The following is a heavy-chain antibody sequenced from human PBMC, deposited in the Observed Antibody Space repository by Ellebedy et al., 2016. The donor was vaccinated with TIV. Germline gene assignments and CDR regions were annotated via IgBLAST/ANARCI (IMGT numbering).Heavy chain of an antibody. Sequence: GESPKISCAGPGFNFGHYSMNWVRQAPGKGLEWISYINAGGDMIYYADSVKGRLTISRDNSQSTLSLQMNSLRAEDTAVYYCARDVRGVRHWFATWGQGTLVTVSS. CDR3: ARDVRGVRHWFAT. CDR2: INAGGDMI. V-gene: IGHV3-48*01. CDR1: GFNFGHYS. J-gene: IGHJ5*02. D-gene: IGHD3-10*02.